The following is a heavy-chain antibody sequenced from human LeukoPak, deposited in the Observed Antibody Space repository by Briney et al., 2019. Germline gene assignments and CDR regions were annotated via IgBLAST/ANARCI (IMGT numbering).Heavy chain of an antibody. CDR3: AAIPRSGRHYGGNSDLDY. D-gene: IGHD4-23*01. Sequence: ASVKVSCKASGGTFSSYAISWVRQAPGQGLEWMGRIIPILGIANYAQKFQGRVTITADKSTSTAYMELSSLRSEDTAVYYCAAIPRSGRHYGGNSDLDYWGQGTLVTVSS. CDR2: IIPILGIA. J-gene: IGHJ4*02. CDR1: GGTFSSYA. V-gene: IGHV1-69*04.